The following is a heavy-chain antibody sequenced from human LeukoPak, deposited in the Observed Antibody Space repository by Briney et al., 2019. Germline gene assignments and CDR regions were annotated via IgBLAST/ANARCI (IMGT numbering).Heavy chain of an antibody. CDR3: ARRLHYDY. Sequence: SETLSLTCTVSDGSISSTYDPWDWIRQPPGKGLEWMGSIRYSGTTYYNPSLKGRVTIFVDTSNNQFSLRLSSVTAADTAVYYCARRLHYDYWGQGSLVTVSS. CDR2: IRYSGTT. CDR1: DGSISSTYDP. V-gene: IGHV4-39*01. D-gene: IGHD2-21*02. J-gene: IGHJ4*02.